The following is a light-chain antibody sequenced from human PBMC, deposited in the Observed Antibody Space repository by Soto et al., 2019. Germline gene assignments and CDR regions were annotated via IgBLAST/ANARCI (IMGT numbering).Light chain of an antibody. Sequence: EIVMTQSPATLSVSPGERATLSCRASQSVSSNLAWYQQKPGQAPRLLIYGASTRATGIPARFSGSGSGTEFTLTISSLQSEDFAVYICQQYGTSPRTFGQGTRLEIK. CDR1: QSVSSN. V-gene: IGKV3-15*01. CDR3: QQYGTSPRT. J-gene: IGKJ5*01. CDR2: GAS.